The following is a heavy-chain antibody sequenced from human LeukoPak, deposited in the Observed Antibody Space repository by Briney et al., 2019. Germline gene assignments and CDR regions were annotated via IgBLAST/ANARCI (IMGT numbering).Heavy chain of an antibody. CDR1: GFTFSSYS. D-gene: IGHD3-10*01. Sequence: GGSLRLSCAASGFTFSSYSMNRVRQAPGKGLEWVSFISSYSSNIYYADSVKGRFTISRDNAKNSLYLQMNSLRAEDTAVYYCARDRVYGSGSPDAFDIWGQGTMVTVSS. CDR2: ISSYSSNI. V-gene: IGHV3-21*01. J-gene: IGHJ3*02. CDR3: ARDRVYGSGSPDAFDI.